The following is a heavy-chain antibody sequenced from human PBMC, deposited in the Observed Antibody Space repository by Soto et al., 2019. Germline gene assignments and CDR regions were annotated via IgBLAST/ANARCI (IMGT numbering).Heavy chain of an antibody. CDR1: GFTFGDYA. Sequence: GGSLRLSCTASGFTFGDYAMSWVRQAPGKGLEWVGFIRSKAYGGTTEYAASVKGRFTISRDDSKSIAYLQMNSLKTEDTAVYYCTRGDSSSWYNGFDYWGQGTLVTVSS. J-gene: IGHJ4*02. V-gene: IGHV3-49*04. D-gene: IGHD6-13*01. CDR2: IRSKAYGGTT. CDR3: TRGDSSSWYNGFDY.